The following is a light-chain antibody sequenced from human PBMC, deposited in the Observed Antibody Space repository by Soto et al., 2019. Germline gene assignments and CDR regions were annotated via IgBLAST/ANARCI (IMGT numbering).Light chain of an antibody. Sequence: QSVLTQPPSASGAPGQRVNISCSGSSSNIDSNSVNWYQHLPGMAPKLLISSFNQRPSGVPDRFSGSKSGTSDSLAISGRESEDEADYYCAAWDDILNGWVFGGGTQLTVL. J-gene: IGLJ3*02. CDR2: SFN. CDR3: AAWDDILNGWV. CDR1: SSNIDSNS. V-gene: IGLV1-44*01.